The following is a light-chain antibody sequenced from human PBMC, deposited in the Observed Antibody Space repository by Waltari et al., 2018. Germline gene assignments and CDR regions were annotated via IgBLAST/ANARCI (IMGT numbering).Light chain of an antibody. J-gene: IGLJ3*02. CDR2: EVS. CDR3: CSYAGSRV. Sequence: QSALTQPASVSGSPGQSITISCTGTSSDVGSYNLVSWYQQHPGKAPKLVIYEVSKRPSGVPNRFSGSKSGNTASLTISGLQAEDEADYYCCSYAGSRVFGGGTKLTVL. V-gene: IGLV2-23*02. CDR1: SSDVGSYNL.